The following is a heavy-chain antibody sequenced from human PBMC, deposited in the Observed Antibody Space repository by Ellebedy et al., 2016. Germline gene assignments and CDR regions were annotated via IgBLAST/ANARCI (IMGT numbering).Heavy chain of an antibody. Sequence: GGSLRLSXAGSGFTFSDYSMTWIRQAPGKGPECISYISVITNTIYYADSVKGRFTISRDNAKNSLFLQMNNLRAGDTAVFYCARAYDVYDIWGQGTMVTVSS. CDR3: ARAYDVYDI. CDR1: GFTFSDYS. V-gene: IGHV3-11*04. J-gene: IGHJ3*02. CDR2: ISVITNTI. D-gene: IGHD3-22*01.